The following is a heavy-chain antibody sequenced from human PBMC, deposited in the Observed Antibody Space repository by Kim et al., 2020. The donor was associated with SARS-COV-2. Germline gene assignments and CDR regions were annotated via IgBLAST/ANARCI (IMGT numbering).Heavy chain of an antibody. Sequence: ADSVEGRFNISRDNSKNTLYLQMNSLRAEDTAVDYCAKHYGDYVGGWFDPCGQGTLVAVSS. J-gene: IGHJ5*02. D-gene: IGHD4-17*01. CDR3: AKHYGDYVGGWFDP. V-gene: IGHV3-23*01.